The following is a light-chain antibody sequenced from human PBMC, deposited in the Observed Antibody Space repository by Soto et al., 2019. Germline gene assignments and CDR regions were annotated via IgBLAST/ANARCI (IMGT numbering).Light chain of an antibody. CDR1: RSVSSSY. Sequence: EIVLTQSPGTLSLSPGERATLSCRASRSVSSSYLAWYQQQPGQPPRRLHYDASTRATGIPDRFSGSTSPTDFTIPISRLEPEDFAVYDCQQYDSSAPTFGKGTKG. CDR2: DAS. V-gene: IGKV3-20*01. CDR3: QQYDSSAPT. J-gene: IGKJ1*01.